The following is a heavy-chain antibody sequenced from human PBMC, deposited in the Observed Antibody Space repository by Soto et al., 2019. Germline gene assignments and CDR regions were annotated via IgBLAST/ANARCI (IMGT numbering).Heavy chain of an antibody. CDR1: GFTFNNYG. V-gene: IGHV3-33*01. D-gene: IGHD3-3*01. CDR3: ARGVSIFHGFDV. J-gene: IGHJ6*02. CDR2: IWYDGSNR. Sequence: PGGSLRLSCAASGFTFNNYGMHWVRQAPGKGLEWVALIWYDGSNREYADSVKGRFTISRDNSKNTLYLQMSSLRVEDTAVYFCARGVSIFHGFDVWGRGTTVTVSS.